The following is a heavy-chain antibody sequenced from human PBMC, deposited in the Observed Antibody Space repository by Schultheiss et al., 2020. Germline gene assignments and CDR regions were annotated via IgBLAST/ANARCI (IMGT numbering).Heavy chain of an antibody. CDR3: ARRGYSGYDLAPLRY. Sequence: SETLSLTCAVYGGSFSGYYWSWIRQPPGKGLGWIGEINHSGSTNYNPSLKSRVTISVDTSKNQFSLKLSSVTAADTAVYYCARRGYSGYDLAPLRYWGQGTLVTVSS. V-gene: IGHV4-34*01. J-gene: IGHJ4*02. CDR1: GGSFSGYY. D-gene: IGHD5-12*01. CDR2: INHSGST.